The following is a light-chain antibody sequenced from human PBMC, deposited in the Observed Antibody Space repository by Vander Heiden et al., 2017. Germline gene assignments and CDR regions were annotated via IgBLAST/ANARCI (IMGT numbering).Light chain of an antibody. J-gene: IGLJ3*02. CDR2: RNN. Sequence: QSVLTQPPSVSGATGQRFTISCTGTTSNIGAGSNAHWYQQRPGSAPRLLIYRNNNRPSGIPDRFSGSKSGTSASLAITGLQPEDEADYYCQSYDSSLSGLWVFGGGTRLTVL. V-gene: IGLV1-40*01. CDR1: TSNIGAGSN. CDR3: QSYDSSLSGLWV.